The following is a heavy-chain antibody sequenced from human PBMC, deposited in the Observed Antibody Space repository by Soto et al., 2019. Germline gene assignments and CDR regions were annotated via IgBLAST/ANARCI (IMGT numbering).Heavy chain of an antibody. CDR3: ARDHAPPRYGSGSYYTYYFDY. J-gene: IGHJ4*02. Sequence: RASVKVSCKASGYSFTSYYMHWVRQAPGQGLEWMGIINPSGGSTSYAQKFQGRVTMTRDTSTSTVYMELSSLRSEDTAVYYCARDHAPPRYGSGSYYTYYFDYRGQGTLVTVSS. D-gene: IGHD3-10*01. CDR1: GYSFTSYY. V-gene: IGHV1-46*01. CDR2: INPSGGST.